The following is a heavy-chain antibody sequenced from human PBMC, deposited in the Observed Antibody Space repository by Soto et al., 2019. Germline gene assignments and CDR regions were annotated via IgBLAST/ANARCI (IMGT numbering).Heavy chain of an antibody. CDR2: INHSGKT. V-gene: IGHV4-38-2*01. CDR1: GYSISSGYY. Sequence: PSETLSLTCVVSGYSISSGYYWAWIRQPPGKDLEWIGSINHSGKTYYNPSLRTRVTISVDTSKNQLSLKLNSVTAADTAVYFCGRSGDDYGSYIDYWGQGTLVTVSS. J-gene: IGHJ4*02. CDR3: GRSGDDYGSYIDY. D-gene: IGHD4-17*01.